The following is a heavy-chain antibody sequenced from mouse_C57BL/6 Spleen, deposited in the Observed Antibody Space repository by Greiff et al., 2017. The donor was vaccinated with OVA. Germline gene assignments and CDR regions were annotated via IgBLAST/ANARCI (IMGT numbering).Heavy chain of an antibody. CDR1: GYTFTSYW. V-gene: IGHV1-59*01. J-gene: IGHJ4*01. CDR2: IDPSDSYT. D-gene: IGHD1-1*01. CDR3: ARSHYGSSWGYAMDY. Sequence: QVQFQQPGAELVRPGTSVKLSCKASGYTFTSYWMHWVKQRPGQGLEWIGVIDPSDSYTNYNQKFKGKATLTVDTSSSTAYMQLSSLTSEDSAVYYCARSHYGSSWGYAMDYWGQGTSVTVSS.